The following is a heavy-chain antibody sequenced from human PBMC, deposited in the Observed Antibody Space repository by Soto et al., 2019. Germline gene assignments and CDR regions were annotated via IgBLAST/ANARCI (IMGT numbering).Heavy chain of an antibody. Sequence: GESLKISCKGSGYTFTDYWIGWVRQLPGKVLEWMGIIYPGDSDTRYSPSFQGHVTITVDKSTSTAYLQWNTLKASDTAMYYCSRPINNFRYYFHAMDVWGPGXTVTVYS. CDR3: SRPINNFRYYFHAMDV. J-gene: IGHJ6*02. CDR1: GYTFTDYW. V-gene: IGHV5-51*01. CDR2: IYPGDSDT.